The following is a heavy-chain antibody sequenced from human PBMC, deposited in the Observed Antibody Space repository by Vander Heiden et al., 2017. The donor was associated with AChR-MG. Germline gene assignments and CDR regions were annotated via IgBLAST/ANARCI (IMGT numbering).Heavy chain of an antibody. V-gene: IGHV3-21*01. CDR2: ISSSSSYI. D-gene: IGHD1-26*01. CDR3: ARGHIVGAPRAFDI. Sequence: EVQLVESGGGLVKPGGSLRLSCAASGFPFSSYSMNWVRQAPGKGLEWVSSISSSSSYIYYADSVKGRFTISRDNAKNSLYLQMNSLRAEDTAVYYCARGHIVGAPRAFDIWGQGTMVTVSS. J-gene: IGHJ3*02. CDR1: GFPFSSYS.